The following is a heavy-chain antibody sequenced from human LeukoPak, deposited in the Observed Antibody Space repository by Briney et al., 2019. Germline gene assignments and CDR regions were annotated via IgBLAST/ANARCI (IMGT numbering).Heavy chain of an antibody. Sequence: GGSLRLSCAASGFTFSDHVMSWVRQAPGKGLEWVSSVRASGVGTHYADSVKGRFTISRDNSKNTLYLQMDSLRAEDTAVYYCARAMSFYYGSAFDYWGQGTLVTVSS. J-gene: IGHJ4*02. V-gene: IGHV3-23*01. D-gene: IGHD3-10*01. CDR1: GFTFSDHV. CDR3: ARAMSFYYGSAFDY. CDR2: VRASGVGT.